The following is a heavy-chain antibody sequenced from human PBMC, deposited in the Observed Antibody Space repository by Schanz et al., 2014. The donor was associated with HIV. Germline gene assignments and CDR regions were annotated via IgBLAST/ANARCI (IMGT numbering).Heavy chain of an antibody. J-gene: IGHJ6*02. CDR2: IWYDGTNK. CDR3: AVTFIVVGSLATNGMDV. Sequence: QVQLVESGGGVVQPGRSLRLSCAASGFTFIRDGMHWVRQAPGKGLEWVGVIWYDGTNKYYADSVKGRFTISRDNSKNTVDLQMNSLRAEDTAVYYCAVTFIVVGSLATNGMDVWGQGTTVTVS. D-gene: IGHD3-22*01. V-gene: IGHV3-33*08. CDR1: GFTFIRDG.